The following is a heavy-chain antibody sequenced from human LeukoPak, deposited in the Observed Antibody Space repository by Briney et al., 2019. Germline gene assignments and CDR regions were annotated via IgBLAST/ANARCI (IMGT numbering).Heavy chain of an antibody. CDR1: GFTFSSYA. CDR2: IACNGGST. CDR3: VKKKRELRGLDY. D-gene: IGHD1-7*01. Sequence: PGGSLRLSCAASGFTFSSYAMSWVRQRPRKGLERVSVIACNGGSTSYAASVKGRLTITRDTSKNPLYLQMSRLSAADTAVYYCVKKKRELRGLDYWGRGTLVTVSS. V-gene: IGHV3-23*01. J-gene: IGHJ4*02.